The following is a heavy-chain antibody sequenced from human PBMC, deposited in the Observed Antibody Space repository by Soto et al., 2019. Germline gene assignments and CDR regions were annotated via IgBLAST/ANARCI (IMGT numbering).Heavy chain of an antibody. CDR1: EFTFSNYA. V-gene: IGHV3-23*01. CDR3: AKDIQGRGATTGDDAFDI. D-gene: IGHD1-1*01. Sequence: EVPLLESGGGLVQPGGSLRLSCVASEFTFSNYAMNWVRQAPGEGPEWVSLISSSGGSTYYADSVKGRFSISRDNSKNTLYLQMNSLRVEDTAIYYCAKDIQGRGATTGDDAFDIWGQGTMVTVSS. J-gene: IGHJ3*02. CDR2: ISSSGGST.